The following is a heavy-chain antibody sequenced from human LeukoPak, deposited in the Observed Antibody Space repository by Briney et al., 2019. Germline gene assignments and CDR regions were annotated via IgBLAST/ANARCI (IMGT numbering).Heavy chain of an antibody. CDR1: GFTFNLYW. D-gene: IGHD3-10*01. CDR3: ARDSRYYYGSGSYQPYWFDP. CDR2: ISDDGTTT. V-gene: IGHV3-74*01. Sequence: GGSLRLSCAAAGFTFNLYWIHWVRQAPGKGLEWLSRISDDGTTTNYADSVKGRFTISRDNAKNTLYLQMNSLRVDDTAVYYCARDSRYYYGSGSYQPYWFDPWGQGTLVTVSS. J-gene: IGHJ5*02.